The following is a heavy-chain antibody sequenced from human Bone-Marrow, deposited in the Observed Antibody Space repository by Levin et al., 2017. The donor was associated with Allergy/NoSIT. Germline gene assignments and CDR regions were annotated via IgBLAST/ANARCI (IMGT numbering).Heavy chain of an antibody. CDR1: GFSLSTSGLG. CDR2: ILWDDDK. Sequence: SGPTLVKPPQTLTLTCSFSGFSLSTSGLGVGWIRQPPGKALEWLALILWDDDKRYRPSLRDRLTITKDASKNQVVLTMTNMAPVDTATYAWTHRGLQVGGYPSLFDFWGQGTLVTVSS. J-gene: IGHJ4*02. D-gene: IGHD2-15*01. V-gene: IGHV2-5*02. CDR3: THRGLQVGGYPSLFDF.